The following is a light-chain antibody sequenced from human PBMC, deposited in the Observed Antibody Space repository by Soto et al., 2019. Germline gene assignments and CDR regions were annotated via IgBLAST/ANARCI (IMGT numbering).Light chain of an antibody. CDR3: QQYNNWPIT. CDR2: GAS. CDR1: QSVNIN. Sequence: EVVLTQSPATLSVSPGEGATLSCRASQSVNINLAWYQQKPGQAPRLLIYGASTRATGVPARFSGSGSGTEFTLTISTLQSEDFAVYYCQQYNNWPITFCQGTRLEIK. V-gene: IGKV3-15*01. J-gene: IGKJ5*01.